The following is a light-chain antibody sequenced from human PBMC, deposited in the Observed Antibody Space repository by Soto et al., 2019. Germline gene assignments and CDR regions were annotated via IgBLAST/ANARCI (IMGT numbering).Light chain of an antibody. Sequence: SYELTQPPSVSVAPGKTARITCGGNNIGSKSVHWYQQKPGQAPGLVIYYDSDRPSGIPERFSGSNSGNTATLTISRVEAGDEADYYCQVWASSSDHYVFGTGTKLTVL. V-gene: IGLV3-21*04. CDR2: YDS. CDR1: NIGSKS. J-gene: IGLJ1*01. CDR3: QVWASSSDHYV.